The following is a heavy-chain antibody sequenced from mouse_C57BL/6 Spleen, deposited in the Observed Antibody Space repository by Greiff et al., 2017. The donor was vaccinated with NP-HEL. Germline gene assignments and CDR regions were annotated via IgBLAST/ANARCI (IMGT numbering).Heavy chain of an antibody. Sequence: EVQGVESGGGLVKPGGSLKLSCAASGFTFSSYAMSWVRQTPEKRLEWVATISDGGSYTYYPDNVKGRFTISRDNAKNNLYLQMSHLKSEDTAMYYCARGGVVARGWYFDVWGTGTTVTVSS. V-gene: IGHV5-4*01. CDR1: GFTFSSYA. CDR2: ISDGGSYT. J-gene: IGHJ1*03. CDR3: ARGGVVARGWYFDV. D-gene: IGHD1-1*01.